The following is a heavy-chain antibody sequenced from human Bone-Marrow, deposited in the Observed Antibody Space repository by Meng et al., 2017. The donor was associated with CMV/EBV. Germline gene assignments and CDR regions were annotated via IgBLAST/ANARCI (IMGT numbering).Heavy chain of an antibody. Sequence: GESLKISCAASGFTFSSYGMHWVRQAPGKGLEWVAVIWYDGSNKYYADSVKGRFTISRDNSKNTLYLQMNSLRAEDTAVYYCARRLRLDLGDYYYYGMDVWGQGTTATFSS. CDR3: ARRLRLDLGDYYYYGMDV. V-gene: IGHV3-33*01. CDR1: GFTFSSYG. D-gene: IGHD1-26*01. CDR2: IWYDGSNK. J-gene: IGHJ6*02.